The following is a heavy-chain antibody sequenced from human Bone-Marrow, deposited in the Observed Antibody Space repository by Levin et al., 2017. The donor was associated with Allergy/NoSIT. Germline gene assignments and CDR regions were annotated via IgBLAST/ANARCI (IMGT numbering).Heavy chain of an antibody. CDR1: GFTFSSYG. CDR2: ISYDGSNK. CDR3: AKLGERDYYDSSGYRGVDY. Sequence: GGSLRLSCAASGFTFSSYGMHWVRQAPGKGLEWVAVISYDGSNKYYADSVKGRFTISRDNSKNTLYLQMNSLRAEDTAVYYCAKLGERDYYDSSGYRGVDYWGQGTLVTVSS. J-gene: IGHJ4*02. D-gene: IGHD3-22*01. V-gene: IGHV3-30*18.